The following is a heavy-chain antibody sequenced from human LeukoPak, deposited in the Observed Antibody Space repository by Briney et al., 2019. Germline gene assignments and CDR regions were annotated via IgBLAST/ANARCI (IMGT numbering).Heavy chain of an antibody. J-gene: IGHJ5*02. D-gene: IGHD6-19*01. Sequence: ASVKVSFKVSGYTLTELSMHWVRQAPGKGLEGMGGFDPEDGETIYEQKFQGRGTMTEDTSTDTAYMELSRLRSEDTAVYYCATRIALGTTTQGNWFDPWGQGTLVTVSS. CDR2: FDPEDGET. CDR3: ATRIALGTTTQGNWFDP. CDR1: GYTLTELS. V-gene: IGHV1-24*01.